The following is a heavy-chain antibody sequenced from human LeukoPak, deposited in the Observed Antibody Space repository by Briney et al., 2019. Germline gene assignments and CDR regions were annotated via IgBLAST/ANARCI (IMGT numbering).Heavy chain of an antibody. CDR1: GGTFSSYA. J-gene: IGHJ5*02. Sequence: GSSVKVSCKASGGTFSSYAISWVRQAPGQRLEWMGWINPNSGGTNYAQKFQGRVTMTRDTSISTAYMELSRLRSDDTAVYYCARDRAALTGTTLSLGFGWFDPWGQGTLVTVSS. CDR3: ARDRAALTGTTLSLGFGWFDP. V-gene: IGHV1-2*02. CDR2: INPNSGGT. D-gene: IGHD1-7*01.